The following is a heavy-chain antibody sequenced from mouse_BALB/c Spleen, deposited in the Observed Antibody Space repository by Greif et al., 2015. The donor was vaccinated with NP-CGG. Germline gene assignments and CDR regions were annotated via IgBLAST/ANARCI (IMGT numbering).Heavy chain of an antibody. J-gene: IGHJ1*01. Sequence: DLVKPGASVKLSCKASGYTFTSYWINWIKQRPGQGLEWIGRIAPGSGSTYYNEMFKGKATLTVDTSSSTAYIQLSSLSSGDSAVYFCARGYGSYWYFDVWGAGTTVTVSS. CDR3: ARGYGSYWYFDV. CDR2: IAPGSGST. V-gene: IGHV1S41*01. CDR1: GYTFTSYW. D-gene: IGHD2-14*01.